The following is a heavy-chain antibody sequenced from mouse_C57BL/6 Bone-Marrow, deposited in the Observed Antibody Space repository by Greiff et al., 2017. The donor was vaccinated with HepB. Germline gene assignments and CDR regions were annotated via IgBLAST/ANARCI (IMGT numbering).Heavy chain of an antibody. D-gene: IGHD1-1*01. Sequence: EVMLVESGGGLVKPGGSLKLSCAASGFTFSDYGMHWVRQAPEKGLEWVAYISSGSSTIYYADTVKGRFTISRDNAKNTLFLQMTSLRSEDTAMYYCARDYYGSSYYFDYWGQGTTLTVSS. CDR2: ISSGSSTI. J-gene: IGHJ2*01. CDR1: GFTFSDYG. CDR3: ARDYYGSSYYFDY. V-gene: IGHV5-17*01.